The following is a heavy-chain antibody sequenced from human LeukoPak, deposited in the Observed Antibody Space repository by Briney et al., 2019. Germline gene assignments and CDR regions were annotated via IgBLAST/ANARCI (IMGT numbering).Heavy chain of an antibody. CDR2: IRYDGANK. V-gene: IGHV3-30*02. D-gene: IGHD2-15*01. CDR3: AKDMGAGWWLAFDY. CDR1: GFTFSGYG. J-gene: IGHJ4*02. Sequence: SGGSLRLSCAASGFTFSGYGMHWVRQAPGKWLEWVAFIRYDGANKHYADSVKGRITTSRDNSKNTVYLQMNSLRVDDTAVYYCAKDMGAGWWLAFDYWGQGTVVTVSS.